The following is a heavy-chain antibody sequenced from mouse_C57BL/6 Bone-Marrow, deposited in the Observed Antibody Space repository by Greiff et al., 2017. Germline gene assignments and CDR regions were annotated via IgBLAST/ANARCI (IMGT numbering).Heavy chain of an antibody. V-gene: IGHV1-81*01. J-gene: IGHJ3*01. CDR2: IYPRSGNT. CDR3: ARQLRLRGAY. D-gene: IGHD3-2*02. Sequence: VQLKQSGAELARPGASVKLSCKASGYTFTSYGISWVKQRTGQGLEWIGEIYPRSGNTYYNEKFKGKATLTADKSSSTAYMELRSLTSEDSAVXFGARQLRLRGAYWGQGTLVTVSA. CDR1: GYTFTSYG.